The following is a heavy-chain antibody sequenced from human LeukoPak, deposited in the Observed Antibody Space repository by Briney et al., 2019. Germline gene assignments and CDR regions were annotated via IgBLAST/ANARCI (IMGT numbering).Heavy chain of an antibody. V-gene: IGHV4-59*01. D-gene: IGHD2-15*01. CDR2: IYYSGST. CDR1: GGSISSYY. CDR3: ARQIVVVVAATNRWYIDY. Sequence: SETLSLTCTVSGGSISSYYWSWIRQPPGKGLEWIGYIYYSGSTNYNPSLKSRVTISVDTSKNQFSLKLSSVTAADTAVYYYARQIVVVVAATNRWYIDYWGQGTLVTVSS. J-gene: IGHJ4*02.